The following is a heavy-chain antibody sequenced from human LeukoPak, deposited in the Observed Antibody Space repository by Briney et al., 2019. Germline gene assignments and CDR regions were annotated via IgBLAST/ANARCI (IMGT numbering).Heavy chain of an antibody. CDR3: ARDPSSVTLYFFDY. CDR1: GYTFRGNY. J-gene: IGHJ4*02. V-gene: IGHV1-2*02. CDR2: IDANNGDT. D-gene: IGHD4-11*01. Sequence: ASVKVSCKASGYTFRGNYIHWLRQAPGQGLEWMGWIDANNGDTKSAQKFEGRVTMSRDTSISTAYMDLSSLSPDDAAVYYCARDPSSVTLYFFDYWGQGTLVTVSS.